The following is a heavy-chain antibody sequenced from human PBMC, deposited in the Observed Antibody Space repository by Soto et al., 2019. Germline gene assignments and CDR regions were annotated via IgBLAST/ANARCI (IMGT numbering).Heavy chain of an antibody. D-gene: IGHD5-12*01. V-gene: IGHV3-30*03. Sequence: PGGFLRLSCAASGFTFSSYSMNWVRQAPGKGLEWVAVISYDGSNKYYADSVKGRFTISRDNSKNTLYLQMNSLRAEDTAVYYCARGLQGHPFVYWGQGTLVTVSS. CDR3: ARGLQGHPFVY. J-gene: IGHJ4*02. CDR2: ISYDGSNK. CDR1: GFTFSSYS.